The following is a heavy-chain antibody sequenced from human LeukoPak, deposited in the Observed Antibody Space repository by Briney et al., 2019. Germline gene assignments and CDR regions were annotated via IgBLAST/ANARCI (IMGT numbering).Heavy chain of an antibody. CDR2: MNPNSGNT. V-gene: IGHV1-8*01. Sequence: ASVKVSCKASGYTFTSYDINWVRQATGQGLEWMGWMNPNSGNTGYAQKFQGRVTMTRNTSISTAYMELSSLRSEDTAVYYCARVIAVAGTALRYWGQGTLVTVSS. CDR1: GYTFTSYD. D-gene: IGHD6-19*01. J-gene: IGHJ4*02. CDR3: ARVIAVAGTALRY.